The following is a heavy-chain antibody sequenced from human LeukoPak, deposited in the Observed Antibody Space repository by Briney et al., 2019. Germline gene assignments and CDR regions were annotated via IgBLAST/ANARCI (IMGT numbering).Heavy chain of an antibody. D-gene: IGHD6-6*01. J-gene: IGHJ4*02. V-gene: IGHV3-30*03. CDR1: GFTFSSYG. Sequence: GGSLRLSCAASGFTFSSYGMHWVRQAPGKGLEWVALISYDGSNKYYADSVKGRFTVSRDNAKNTLYLQVNNLRAEDTAVYYCARGPNSNWSGLDFWGQGTLLTVSS. CDR2: ISYDGSNK. CDR3: ARGPNSNWSGLDF.